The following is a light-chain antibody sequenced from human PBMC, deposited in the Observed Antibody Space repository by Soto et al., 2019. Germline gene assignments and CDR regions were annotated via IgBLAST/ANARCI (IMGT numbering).Light chain of an antibody. CDR3: CSYAGSSNV. CDR2: ELN. V-gene: IGLV2-8*01. Sequence: QSVLTQPPSASGSPGQSVAISCTGTSSGVGGYNYVSWYQQHPGKAPEHMIYELNNRPSGVPDRFSGSKCSNTASLTVSGLQAENEADYPCCSYAGSSNVFGTGTKLAVL. J-gene: IGLJ1*01. CDR1: SSGVGGYNY.